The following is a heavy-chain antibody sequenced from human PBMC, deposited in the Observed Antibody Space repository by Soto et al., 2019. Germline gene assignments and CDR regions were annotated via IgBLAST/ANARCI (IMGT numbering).Heavy chain of an antibody. D-gene: IGHD3-16*01. CDR2: TRNKANSYTT. J-gene: IGHJ3*02. Sequence: GGSLRLSCAASGFTFSDHYMDWVRQAPGKGLEWVGRTRNKANSYTTEYAASVKGRFTISRDDSKNSLYLQMNSLKTEDTAVYYCARAFGGDYVWWDDAFDIWGQGTMVTVSS. CDR1: GFTFSDHY. CDR3: ARAFGGDYVWWDDAFDI. V-gene: IGHV3-72*01.